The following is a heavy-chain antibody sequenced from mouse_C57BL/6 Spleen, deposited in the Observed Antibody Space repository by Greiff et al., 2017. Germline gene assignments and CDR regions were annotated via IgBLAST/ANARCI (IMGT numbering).Heavy chain of an antibody. J-gene: IGHJ3*01. V-gene: IGHV1-62-2*01. CDR1: GYTFTEYT. CDR3: ARHDYYDYDEVWFAY. CDR2: FYPGSGSI. D-gene: IGHD2-4*01. Sequence: VKLMESGAELVKPGASVKLSCKASGYTFTEYTIHWVKQRSGQGLEWIGWFYPGSGSIKYNEKFKDKATLTADKSSSTVYMELSRLTSEDSAVYFCARHDYYDYDEVWFAYWGQGTLVTVSA.